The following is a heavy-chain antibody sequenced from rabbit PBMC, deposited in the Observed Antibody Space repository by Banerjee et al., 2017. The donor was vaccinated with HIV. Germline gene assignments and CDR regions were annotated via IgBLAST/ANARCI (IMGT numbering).Heavy chain of an antibody. J-gene: IGHJ4*01. V-gene: IGHV1S40*01. D-gene: IGHD4-1*01. CDR2: IYPDYGST. CDR1: GFDFSSYG. CDR3: ARDLAGVIGWNFDL. Sequence: EESGGGLVTLGGSLKLSCKASGFDFSSYGISWVRQAPGKGLEWIAYIYPDYGSTDYASWAKGRFTISKTSSTTVTLQMTSLTAADTATYFCARDLAGVIGWNFDLWGPGTLVTVS.